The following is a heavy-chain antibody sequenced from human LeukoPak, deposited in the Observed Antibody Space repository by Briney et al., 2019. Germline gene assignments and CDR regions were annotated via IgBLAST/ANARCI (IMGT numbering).Heavy chain of an antibody. V-gene: IGHV3-7*01. CDR2: IKQDGSEK. Sequence: GGSLRLSCAASGFTFSDYWMSWVRRAPGKGLEWVANIKQDGSEKYYVESVEGRFSISRDNAKNSLFLQMNSLRADDTAMYYCARRLMDTAMAYYYYYALDVWGQGTTVTVSS. CDR3: ARRLMDTAMAYYYYYALDV. J-gene: IGHJ6*02. D-gene: IGHD5-18*01. CDR1: GFTFSDYW.